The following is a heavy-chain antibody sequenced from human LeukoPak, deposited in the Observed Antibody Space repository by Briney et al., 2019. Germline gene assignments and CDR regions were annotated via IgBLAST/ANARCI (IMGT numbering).Heavy chain of an antibody. V-gene: IGHV3-30*02. D-gene: IGHD2-8*01. CDR1: GFTFTYYG. Sequence: GGSLRLSCGASGFTFTYYGMHWVRQAPGKGLEWVTFVRSDGSDKYCADSVKGRFTISRDNSKSTLYLQMNSLRAEDTAVYYCAKDPDCTSGVCYTFLDYWGQGTLVTVSS. CDR3: AKDPDCTSGVCYTFLDY. J-gene: IGHJ4*02. CDR2: VRSDGSDK.